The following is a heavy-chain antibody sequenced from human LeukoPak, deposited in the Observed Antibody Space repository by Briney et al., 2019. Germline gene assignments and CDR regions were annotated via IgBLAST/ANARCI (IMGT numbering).Heavy chain of an antibody. D-gene: IGHD3-10*01. Sequence: GGSLRLSCAASGVTFSSYAMSCGRQAPRKGRECGSAISASGDITYYADSVKGRFTISRDNSKNTLYLQMNSLRAEDTAVYYCAKVIWFGELFFDYWGQGTLVTVSS. CDR1: GVTFSSYA. CDR2: ISASGDIT. CDR3: AKVIWFGELFFDY. J-gene: IGHJ4*02. V-gene: IGHV3-23*01.